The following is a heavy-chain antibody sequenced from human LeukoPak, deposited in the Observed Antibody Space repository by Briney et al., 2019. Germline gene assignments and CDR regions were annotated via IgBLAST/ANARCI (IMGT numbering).Heavy chain of an antibody. V-gene: IGHV4-30-4*01. Sequence: SETLSLTCTVSGGSISSGDYYWSWLRQPPEKGLEWIGYIYYSGSTYYNPSLKSRVTISVDMSKNQFSLKLSSVTAADTAMYYCASAYDRSGYLTGFDPWGQGTLVTVSS. CDR2: IYYSGST. CDR3: ASAYDRSGYLTGFDP. CDR1: GGSISSGDYY. J-gene: IGHJ5*02. D-gene: IGHD3-22*01.